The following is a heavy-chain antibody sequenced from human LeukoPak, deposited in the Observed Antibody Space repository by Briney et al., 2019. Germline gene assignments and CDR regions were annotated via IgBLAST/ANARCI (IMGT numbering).Heavy chain of an antibody. CDR3: VRRGDTSSGWGDHDF. CDR2: IGGSGDKT. J-gene: IGHJ4*02. V-gene: IGHV3-23*01. Sequence: GGSLRLSCAASGFTFNRNAISWVRQAPGKGLEWVSTIGGSGDKTFYADSVKGRFTISRDNSKNMVHLQMNSLTGEDTALYYCVRRGDTSSGWGDHDFWGQGALVTVSS. D-gene: IGHD6-19*01. CDR1: GFTFNRNA.